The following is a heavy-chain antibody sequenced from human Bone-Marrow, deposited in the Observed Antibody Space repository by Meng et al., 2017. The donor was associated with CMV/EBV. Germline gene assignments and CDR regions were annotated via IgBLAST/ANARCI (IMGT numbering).Heavy chain of an antibody. CDR3: AKRADYPDTSNYDALDY. V-gene: IGHV3-30*02. CDR2: RRNDGSSK. Sequence: GGSLRLSCAASGFTFSNYCMHWVRQAPGKGLEWVSARRNDGSSKYYTDSVKGRFTISRDNSKNTLYLQMNSLRAEDTAVYLCAKRADYPDTSNYDALDYWGPGTLVNVSS. D-gene: IGHD3-22*01. CDR1: GFTFSNYC. J-gene: IGHJ4*02.